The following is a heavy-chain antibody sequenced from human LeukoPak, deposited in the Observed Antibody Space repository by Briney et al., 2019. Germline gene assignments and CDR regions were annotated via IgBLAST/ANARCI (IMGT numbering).Heavy chain of an antibody. J-gene: IGHJ4*02. CDR2: ISAYNVNT. CDR3: AREAAAGTYGY. D-gene: IGHD6-13*01. CDR1: GYTFTSYT. V-gene: IGHV1-18*01. Sequence: ASVKVSCKASGYTFTSYTISWVRQAPGQGLEWMGWISAYNVNTNYAQMLQGRVTMTTDTSTSTAYMELRSLRSDDTAVYYCAREAAAGTYGYWGQGTLVTVSS.